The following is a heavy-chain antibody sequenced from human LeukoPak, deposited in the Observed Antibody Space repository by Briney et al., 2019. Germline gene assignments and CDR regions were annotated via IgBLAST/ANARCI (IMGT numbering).Heavy chain of an antibody. CDR1: GFTFSKSW. CDR3: GREGECYPWGGQGHRDSVL. J-gene: IGHJ2*01. V-gene: IGHV3-7*01. D-gene: IGHD3-16*01. Sequence: PGGSLRLSCEASGFTFSKSWMSWVRQAPGMGLEWVANINERGSDTYYVDSVKGRFTISRDNTKNSLYLQMNSLRVEETCVYFCGREGECYPWGGQGHRDSVLW. CDR2: INERGSDT.